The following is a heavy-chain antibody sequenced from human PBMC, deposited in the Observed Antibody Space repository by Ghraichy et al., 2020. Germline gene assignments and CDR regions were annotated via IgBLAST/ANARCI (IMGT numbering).Heavy chain of an antibody. V-gene: IGHV3-7*01. Sequence: GGSLRLSCAASGFTFSSYWMSWVRQAPGKGLEWVANIKQDGSEKYYVDSVKGRFTISRDNAKNSLYLQMNSLRAEDTAVYYCARVAMVYAIAYYYGMDVWGQGTTVTVSS. CDR1: GFTFSSYW. CDR3: ARVAMVYAIAYYYGMDV. CDR2: IKQDGSEK. D-gene: IGHD2-8*01. J-gene: IGHJ6*02.